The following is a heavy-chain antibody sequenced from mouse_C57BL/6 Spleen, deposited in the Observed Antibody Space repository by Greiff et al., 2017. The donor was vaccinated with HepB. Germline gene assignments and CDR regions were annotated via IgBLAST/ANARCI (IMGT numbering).Heavy chain of an antibody. V-gene: IGHV1-52*01. CDR1: GYTFTSYW. CDR3: ARHGNYEDYAMDY. D-gene: IGHD2-1*01. Sequence: VQLQQPGAELVRPGSSVKLSCKASGYTFTSYWMHWVKQRPIQGLEWIGNIDPSDSETHYNQKFKDKATLTVDKSSSTAYMQLSSLTSEDSAVYYCARHGNYEDYAMDYWGQGTSVTVSS. CDR2: IDPSDSET. J-gene: IGHJ4*01.